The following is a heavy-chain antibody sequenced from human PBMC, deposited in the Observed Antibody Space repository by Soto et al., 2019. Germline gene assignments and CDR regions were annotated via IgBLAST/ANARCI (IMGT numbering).Heavy chain of an antibody. Sequence: SETLSLSCSVSRGSVSSGGYSWSWIRQPPGRGLEWIGFISPSGSPAYNPSLKSRVTISVDPSKNQFSLKLSSVTAADTAVYYRARDGYCSGGSCHRGPCDYWGQGTLVTVS. J-gene: IGHJ4*02. D-gene: IGHD2-15*01. CDR1: RGSVSSGGYS. CDR2: ISPSGSP. V-gene: IGHV4-30-2*02. CDR3: ARDGYCSGGSCHRGPCDY.